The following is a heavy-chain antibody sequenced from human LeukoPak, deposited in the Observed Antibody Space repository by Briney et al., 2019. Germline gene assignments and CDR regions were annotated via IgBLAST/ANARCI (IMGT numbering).Heavy chain of an antibody. CDR3: ARVAYSSSWRRGFYFDY. Sequence: AGGSLRLSCAASGFTFNSYGMHWVRQAPGKGLEWVANIKQDGSEKYYVDSVKGRFTISRDNAKNSLYLQMNSLRAEDTAVYYCARVAYSSSWRRGFYFDYWGQGTLVTVSS. CDR1: GFTFNSYG. J-gene: IGHJ4*02. CDR2: IKQDGSEK. D-gene: IGHD6-13*01. V-gene: IGHV3-7*01.